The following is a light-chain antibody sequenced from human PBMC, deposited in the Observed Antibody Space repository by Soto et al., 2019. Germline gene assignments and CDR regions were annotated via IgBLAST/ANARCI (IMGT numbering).Light chain of an antibody. J-gene: IGLJ1*01. CDR1: SSDVGSYNL. V-gene: IGLV2-23*02. CDR3: CSYAGSSLYV. CDR2: EVS. Sequence: QSVLTQPASVSGSPGQSSTISCTGTSSDVGSYNLVSWYQQHPGKAPKLMIYEVSKRPSGVSNRFSGSKSGNTASLTISGLQAEDEADYYCCSYAGSSLYVFGTGTKVTV.